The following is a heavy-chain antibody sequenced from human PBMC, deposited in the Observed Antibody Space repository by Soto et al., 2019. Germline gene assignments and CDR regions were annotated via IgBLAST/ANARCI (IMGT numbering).Heavy chain of an antibody. CDR3: ARALRMVRGVPNYLYYYYYGMDV. Sequence: GASVEVSCKASGYTFTGYYMHWVRQAPGQGLEWMGWINPNSGGTNYAQKFQGRVTMTRDTSISTAYMELSRLRSDDTAVYYCARALRMVRGVPNYLYYYYYGMDVWGQGTTVTVSS. CDR2: INPNSGGT. V-gene: IGHV1-2*02. CDR1: GYTFTGYY. D-gene: IGHD3-10*01. J-gene: IGHJ6*02.